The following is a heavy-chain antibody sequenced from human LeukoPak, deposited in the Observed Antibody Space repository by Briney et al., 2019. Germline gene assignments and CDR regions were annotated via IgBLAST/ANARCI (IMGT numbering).Heavy chain of an antibody. D-gene: IGHD5-24*01. CDR2: IYYSGST. Sequence: PSETLSLTCTVSGGSISSYYWSWIRQPPGKGLEWLGYIYYSGSTNYNPSLKSRVTISVDTSKNQLSLKLSSVTAADTAVYYCARSLRWLRVGYFDYWGQGTLVTVSS. J-gene: IGHJ4*02. CDR1: GGSISSYY. V-gene: IGHV4-59*01. CDR3: ARSLRWLRVGYFDY.